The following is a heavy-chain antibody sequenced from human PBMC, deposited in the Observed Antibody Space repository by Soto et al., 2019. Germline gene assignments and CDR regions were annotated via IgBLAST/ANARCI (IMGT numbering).Heavy chain of an antibody. CDR1: GYTFTSYY. J-gene: IGHJ3*02. CDR3: GQYGYFYPDAFDI. Sequence: ASVKVSCKASGYTFTSYYMHWVRQAPGQGLEWMGIINPSGGSTSYAQKFQGRVTMTRDTSTSTVYMELSSLRSEDTAVYYCGQYGYFYPDAFDIWGQGTTVTVSS. D-gene: IGHD5-18*01. CDR2: INPSGGST. V-gene: IGHV1-46*01.